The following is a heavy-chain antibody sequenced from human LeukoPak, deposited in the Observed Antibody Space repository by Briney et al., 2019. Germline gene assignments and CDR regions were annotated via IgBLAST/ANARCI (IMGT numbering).Heavy chain of an antibody. CDR2: ISWNSGSI. Sequence: GGSLRLSCAASGFTFDDYAMHWVRQAPGKGLEWVSGISWNSGSIGYADSVKGRFTISRDNAKNSLYLQMNSLRAEDTALYYCAKDTKADYGDSDAFDIWGQGTMVTVSS. V-gene: IGHV3-9*01. CDR1: GFTFDDYA. J-gene: IGHJ3*02. CDR3: AKDTKADYGDSDAFDI. D-gene: IGHD4-17*01.